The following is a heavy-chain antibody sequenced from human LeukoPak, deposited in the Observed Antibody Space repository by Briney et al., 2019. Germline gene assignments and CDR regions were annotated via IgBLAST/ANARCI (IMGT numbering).Heavy chain of an antibody. CDR1: GFTFSSYW. J-gene: IGHJ3*02. D-gene: IGHD3-9*01. CDR3: ARVLLRYFDWLRIDAFDI. Sequence: GGSLRLSCAASGFTFSSYWMSWVRQAPGKGLEWVANIEQDGSEKYYVDSVEGRFTISRDNAKNSLYLQMNSLRAEDTAVYYCARVLLRYFDWLRIDAFDIWGQGTMVTVSS. CDR2: IEQDGSEK. V-gene: IGHV3-7*01.